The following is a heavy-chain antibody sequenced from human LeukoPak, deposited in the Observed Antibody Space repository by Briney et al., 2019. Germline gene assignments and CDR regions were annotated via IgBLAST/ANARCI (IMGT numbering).Heavy chain of an antibody. V-gene: IGHV1-2*04. CDR1: GYTFTGYY. J-gene: IGHJ5*02. Sequence: ASVKVSCKASGYTFTGYYMQWVRQAPGQGLEWMGWINPNSGGTNYAQKFQGWVTMTRDTSISTAYMELSRLRSDDTAVYYCARAPLYNGHADWFDPWGQGTLVTVSS. D-gene: IGHD5-24*01. CDR2: INPNSGGT. CDR3: ARAPLYNGHADWFDP.